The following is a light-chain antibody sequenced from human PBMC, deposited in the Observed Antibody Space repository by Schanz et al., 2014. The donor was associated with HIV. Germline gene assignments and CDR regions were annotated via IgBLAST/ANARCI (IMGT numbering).Light chain of an antibody. CDR1: NRDIGTYDF. V-gene: IGLV2-14*03. CDR2: DVT. J-gene: IGLJ1*01. CDR3: NSYSHSNTYV. Sequence: QSALTQPASVSGSLGQSITISCTGTNRDIGTYDFVSWYQQHPGTAPKLLIYDVTYRPSGVSNRFSGSKSGNTASLTISGLQPEDEADYYCNSYSHSNTYVFGSGTKLTVL.